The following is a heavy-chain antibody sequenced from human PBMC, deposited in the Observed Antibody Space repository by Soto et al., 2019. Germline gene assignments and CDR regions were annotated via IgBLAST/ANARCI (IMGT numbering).Heavy chain of an antibody. Sequence: ASVKVSCKPSGYTFTSYAMHWVRQAPGQRLEWMGWINAGNGNTKYSQSFQGRVTMTRDTSTSTVYMEVSSLRSEDTAVYYCSRVDPGETSPFDHWGQGTLVTVSS. J-gene: IGHJ4*02. D-gene: IGHD3-10*01. CDR1: GYTFTSYA. CDR2: INAGNGNT. V-gene: IGHV1-3*01. CDR3: SRVDPGETSPFDH.